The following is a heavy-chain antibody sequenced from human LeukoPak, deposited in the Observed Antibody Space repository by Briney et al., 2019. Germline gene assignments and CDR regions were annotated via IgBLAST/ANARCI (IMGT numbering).Heavy chain of an antibody. D-gene: IGHD1-1*01. CDR1: GFTFSSYA. CDR2: ISSNGGNT. Sequence: GGSLRLSCAASGFTFSSYAMHWVRQAPGKGLEYVSAISSNGGNTYYANSVKGRFTISRDNSKNTLYLQMGSLRAEDMAVYYCARGGRSTGTTLYYFDYWGQGTLVTVSS. CDR3: ARGGRSTGTTLYYFDY. J-gene: IGHJ4*02. V-gene: IGHV3-64*01.